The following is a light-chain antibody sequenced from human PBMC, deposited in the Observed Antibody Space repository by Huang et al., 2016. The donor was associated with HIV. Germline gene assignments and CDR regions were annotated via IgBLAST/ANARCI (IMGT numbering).Light chain of an antibody. CDR3: QQSNTFPLT. CDR2: AAS. J-gene: IGKJ4*01. Sequence: DIQMTQSPSSLSASVGDRVTITFRASQDIRGNLAWFQQKPGKAPRSLSYAASSLQSGVPSKFSGTGYGTDFTLTISSLQPDDTATYYCQQSNTFPLTFGGGTKLEIK. V-gene: IGKV1-16*02. CDR1: QDIRGN.